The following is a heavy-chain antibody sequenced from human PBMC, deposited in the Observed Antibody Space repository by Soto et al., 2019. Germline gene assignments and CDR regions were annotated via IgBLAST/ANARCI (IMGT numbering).Heavy chain of an antibody. D-gene: IGHD4-4*01. Sequence: QVQVVESGAGVVQPGRSLRLSCAASGFTFSSYAMHWVRQAPGKRLERVAVISYDGSNKYYADSVKGRFTISRDNSKNTLYLQMNSLRAEETGVYYCAREAPDYNLSPGMDVWGQGTTVTVSS. CDR1: GFTFSSYA. CDR3: AREAPDYNLSPGMDV. V-gene: IGHV3-30-3*01. CDR2: ISYDGSNK. J-gene: IGHJ6*02.